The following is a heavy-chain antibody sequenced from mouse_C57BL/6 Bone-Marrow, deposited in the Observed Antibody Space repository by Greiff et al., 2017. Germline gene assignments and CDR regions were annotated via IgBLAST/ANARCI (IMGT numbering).Heavy chain of an antibody. CDR2: IDPSDSYT. CDR1: GYTFTSYW. D-gene: IGHD1-1*01. Sequence: VQLQQPGAELVMPGASVKLSCKASGYTFTSYWMHWVKQRPGQGLEWMGEIDPSDSYTNYNQKFKGKSTLTVDKSSSTAYMQLSSLTSEDSAVYYCASADYYEDYYAMDYWGQGTSVTVSS. J-gene: IGHJ4*01. CDR3: ASADYYEDYYAMDY. V-gene: IGHV1-69*01.